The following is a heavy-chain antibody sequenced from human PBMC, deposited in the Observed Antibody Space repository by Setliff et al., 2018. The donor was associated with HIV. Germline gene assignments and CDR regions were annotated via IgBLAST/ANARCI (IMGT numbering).Heavy chain of an antibody. CDR3: ARYPADTASSDV. V-gene: IGHV4-31*01. CDR2: VYYSGSP. D-gene: IGHD5-18*01. CDR1: GDSISSGGYY. J-gene: IGHJ6*04. Sequence: SEILSLTCTVSGDSISSGGYYWSWIRQHPGKGLEWIGYVYYSGSPDYNPSLKSQVTISLDRSKNQFSLKLRSVTAADTAVYYCARYPADTASSDVWGKGTTVTVSS.